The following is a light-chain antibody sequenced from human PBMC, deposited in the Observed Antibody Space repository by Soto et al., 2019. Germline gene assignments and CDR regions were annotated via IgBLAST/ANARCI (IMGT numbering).Light chain of an antibody. J-gene: IGKJ2*01. CDR1: QNIVNW. V-gene: IGKV1-5*03. CDR3: QQYDSQPMYT. Sequence: DIQMTQSPSTLSASVGDRVTITCRARQNIVNWLAWYQQKPGKAPNLLIYKTSTLQRGVPSRFSGSGSGTEFTLTISSLQPDDFATYYCQQYDSQPMYTFGQGTK. CDR2: KTS.